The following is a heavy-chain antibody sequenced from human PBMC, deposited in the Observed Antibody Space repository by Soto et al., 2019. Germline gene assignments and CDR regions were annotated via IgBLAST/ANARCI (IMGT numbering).Heavy chain of an antibody. V-gene: IGHV3-23*01. CDR2: ISGSGGST. CDR1: GFTFSSYA. J-gene: IGHJ4*02. D-gene: IGHD6-19*01. CDR3: AKDRAGIAVAGQNDY. Sequence: PXGSLRLSCAASGFTFSSYAMSWVRQAAGKGLEWVSAISGSGGSTYYADSVKGRFTISRDNSKNTLYLQMNSLRAEDTAVYYCAKDRAGIAVAGQNDYWGQGTLVTVSS.